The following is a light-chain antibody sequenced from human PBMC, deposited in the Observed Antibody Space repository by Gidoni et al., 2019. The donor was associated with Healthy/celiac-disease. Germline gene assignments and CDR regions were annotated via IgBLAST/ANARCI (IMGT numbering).Light chain of an antibody. J-gene: IGKJ3*01. CDR3: QQRSNWPPA. Sequence: EMVVTQSPANLSLSPGERATLSCRASQSVSSYLAWYQQKPGQAPRLLIYDASNRATGIPARFSGSWSGTDFTLTISSLEPEDFAVYYCQQRSNWPPAFGPGTKVDIK. CDR2: DAS. CDR1: QSVSSY. V-gene: IGKV3-11*01.